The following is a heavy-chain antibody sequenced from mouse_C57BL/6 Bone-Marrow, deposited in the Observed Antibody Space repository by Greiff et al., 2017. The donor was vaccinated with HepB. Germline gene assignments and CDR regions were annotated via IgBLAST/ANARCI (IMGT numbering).Heavy chain of an antibody. J-gene: IGHJ2*01. V-gene: IGHV1-7*01. D-gene: IGHD2-4*01. CDR1: AYTLPSSW. Sequence: QVQLQQSGAELAKPGASVKLSSKPSAYTLPSSWMHGVKQRPGKGLEWIGYINPSSGYTKYNQKFKDKATLTADKSSSTAYMQLSSLTYEDSAVYYCAPKGFDSSFDYWGQGTTLTVSS. CDR3: APKGFDSSFDY. CDR2: INPSSGYT.